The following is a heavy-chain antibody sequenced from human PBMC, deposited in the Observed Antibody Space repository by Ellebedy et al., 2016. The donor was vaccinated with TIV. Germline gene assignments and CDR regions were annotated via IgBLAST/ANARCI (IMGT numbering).Heavy chain of an antibody. CDR2: IKSDGSST. CDR3: ARYSQPVAGFDY. J-gene: IGHJ4*02. CDR1: GFTFSSYW. V-gene: IGHV3-74*01. D-gene: IGHD6-19*01. Sequence: GESLKISCAASGFTFSSYWMHWVRQAPGKGLVWVSRIKSDGSSTNYADSVKGRFTISRDNAKNTLYLQMNSLRAEDTAVYYCARYSQPVAGFDYWGQGTLVTVSS.